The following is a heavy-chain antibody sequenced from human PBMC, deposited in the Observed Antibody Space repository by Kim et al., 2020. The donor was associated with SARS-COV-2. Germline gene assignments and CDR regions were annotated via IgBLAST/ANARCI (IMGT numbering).Heavy chain of an antibody. CDR2: IYYSGST. CDR1: GGSISSYY. V-gene: IGHV4-59*13. J-gene: IGHJ4*02. CDR3: ARGPGLVGAIYYYFDY. D-gene: IGHD1-26*01. Sequence: SETLSLTCTVSGGSISSYYWSWIRQPPGKGLEWIGYIYYSGSTNYNPSLKSRVTISVDTSKNQFSLKLSSVTAADTAVYYCARGPGLVGAIYYYFDYWGQGNLVTVSS.